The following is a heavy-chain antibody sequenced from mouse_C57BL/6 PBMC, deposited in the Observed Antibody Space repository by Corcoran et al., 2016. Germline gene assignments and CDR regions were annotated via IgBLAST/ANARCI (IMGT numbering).Heavy chain of an antibody. CDR1: GYTFTDYY. D-gene: IGHD2-5*01. CDR2: INPNNGGT. J-gene: IGHJ2*01. V-gene: IGHV1-26*01. Sequence: EVQLQQSGPELVKPGASVKISCKASGYTFTDYYMNWVKQSHGKSLEWIGDINPNNGGTSYNQKFKGKATLTVDKSSSTAYMELRSLTSEDSAVYYCARGDSNPFDYWGQGTTLTVSS. CDR3: ARGDSNPFDY.